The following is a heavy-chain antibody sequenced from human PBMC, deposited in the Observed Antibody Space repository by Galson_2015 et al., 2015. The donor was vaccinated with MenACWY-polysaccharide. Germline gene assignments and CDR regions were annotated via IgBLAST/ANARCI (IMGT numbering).Heavy chain of an antibody. CDR1: GDSISGNY. D-gene: IGHD3-16*01. CDR2: IHSTGST. CDR3: AKFSAYSGTYAHYLDY. Sequence: ETLSLTCTVSGDSISGNYWSWIRQSPGKGLEWIAYIHSTGSTNYSPSLKSRVTISVDTSKNQFYLNLNSLTAADTAVYYCAKFSAYSGTYAHYLDYWGQGTLVTVSS. J-gene: IGHJ4*02. V-gene: IGHV4-59*01.